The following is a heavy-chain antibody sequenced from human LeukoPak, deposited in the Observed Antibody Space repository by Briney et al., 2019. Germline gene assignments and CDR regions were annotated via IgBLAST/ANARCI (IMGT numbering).Heavy chain of an antibody. CDR3: ASGGSYDFWSALLFDY. D-gene: IGHD3-3*01. Sequence: SETLSLTCTVSGGSINSYYWNWIRQPAGKGLEWIGRIYASGSTNYNPSFKSRVTMSVDTSRNQFSLKLSSVTAADTAVYYCASGGSYDFWSALLFDYWGQGTLVTVSS. J-gene: IGHJ4*02. CDR2: IYASGST. CDR1: GGSINSYY. V-gene: IGHV4-4*07.